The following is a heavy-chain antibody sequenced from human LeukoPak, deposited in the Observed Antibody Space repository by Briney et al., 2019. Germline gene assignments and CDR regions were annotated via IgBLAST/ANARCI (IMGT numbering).Heavy chain of an antibody. CDR1: GGSISSGGYY. D-gene: IGHD3-3*01. Sequence: SQTLSLTCTVSGGSISSGGYYWSWIRQHPGKGLEWIGYIYYSGSTYYNPSLKSRVTISVDTSKNQFSLKLSSVTAADTAVYYCATFSPSNDFWRGNWGQGTLVTVSS. CDR3: ATFSPSNDFWRGN. CDR2: IYYSGST. J-gene: IGHJ4*02. V-gene: IGHV4-31*03.